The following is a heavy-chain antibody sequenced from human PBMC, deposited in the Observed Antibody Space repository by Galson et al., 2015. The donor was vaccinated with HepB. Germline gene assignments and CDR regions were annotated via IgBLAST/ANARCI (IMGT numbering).Heavy chain of an antibody. CDR2: IDWDDDK. CDR3: ARMSKAANYGVDV. D-gene: IGHD2-15*01. CDR1: GFSLTTSGMC. Sequence: PALVKPTQTLTLTCTFSGFSLTTSGMCVSWIRQPPGKALEWLARIDWDDDKYYITSLKTRLTISKDTSKNQVVLIMTNMDPVDTATYYCARMSKAANYGVDVWGQGTTVTVSS. J-gene: IGHJ6*02. V-gene: IGHV2-70*11.